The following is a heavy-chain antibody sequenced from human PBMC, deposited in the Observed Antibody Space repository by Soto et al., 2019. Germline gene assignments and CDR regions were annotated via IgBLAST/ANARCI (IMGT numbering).Heavy chain of an antibody. CDR2: IYYSGST. CDR1: GGSISSYY. D-gene: IGHD3-22*01. V-gene: IGHV4-59*01. CDR3: ARGRRGMIVVIDY. Sequence: PSETLSLTCTVSGGSISSYYWSWIRQPPGKGLEWIGYIYYSGSTNYNPSLKSRVTISVDTSKNQFSLKLSSVTAADTAVYYCARGRRGMIVVIDYWGQGTLVTVSS. J-gene: IGHJ4*02.